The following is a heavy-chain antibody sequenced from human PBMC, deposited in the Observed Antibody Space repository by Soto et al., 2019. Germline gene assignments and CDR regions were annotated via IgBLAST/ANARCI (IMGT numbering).Heavy chain of an antibody. CDR2: INHGGST. D-gene: IGHD2-15*01. J-gene: IGHJ6*03. CDR3: ARTGTWQDLLNLGPFYYMGV. Sequence: QVQLKQWGAGLLKPSETLSLTCAVYGGSFSGYYLNWIRQPPGKGLEWIGEINHGGSTNYNPSLKSRVTISADMSKNQFSLKVNSVTAADTAVYYCARTGTWQDLLNLGPFYYMGVWGEGTPVTVSS. CDR1: GGSFSGYY. V-gene: IGHV4-34*01.